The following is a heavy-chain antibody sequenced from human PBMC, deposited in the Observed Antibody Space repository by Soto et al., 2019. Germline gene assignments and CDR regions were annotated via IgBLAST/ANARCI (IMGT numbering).Heavy chain of an antibody. CDR1: GFTFSSYA. V-gene: IGHV3-23*01. CDR2: ISGGGNDR. Sequence: GGSLRLSCAASGFTFSSYAMSWVRQAPGKGLEWVSAISGGGNDRFYADSVRGRFTISRDNSRNTLYLHMNSLRAEDTAVHYCARSLFIASTDTEPFDSWGQGTLVTVSS. CDR3: ARSLFIASTDTEPFDS. J-gene: IGHJ4*02. D-gene: IGHD6-13*01.